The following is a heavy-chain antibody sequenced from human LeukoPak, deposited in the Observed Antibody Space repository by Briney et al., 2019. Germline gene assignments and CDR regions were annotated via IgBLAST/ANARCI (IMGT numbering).Heavy chain of an antibody. CDR1: GYTFTGYY. CDR2: INPNSGGT. CDR3: ARKAVAGNLFDY. V-gene: IGHV1-2*02. Sequence: ASVKVSCKASGYTFTGYYMHWVRRAPGQGLEWMGWINPNSGGTNYAQKFQGRVTMTRDTSISTAYMELSRLRSDDTAVYYCARKAVAGNLFDYWGQGTLVTVSS. D-gene: IGHD6-19*01. J-gene: IGHJ4*02.